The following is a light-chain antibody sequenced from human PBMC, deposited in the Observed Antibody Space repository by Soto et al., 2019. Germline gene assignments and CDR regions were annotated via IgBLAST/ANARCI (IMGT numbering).Light chain of an antibody. CDR1: QSISDW. J-gene: IGKJ1*01. CDR3: QHYNDYPWT. V-gene: IGKV1-5*03. CDR2: KAS. Sequence: DTQMTQSPSTLSASVGDRVTITCRASQSISDWLAWYQQKPGKAPKLLIYKASELESGVPSRFSGSGSGTEFTLTISRLQAEDFATYYCQHYNDYPWTFGQGTKVEIK.